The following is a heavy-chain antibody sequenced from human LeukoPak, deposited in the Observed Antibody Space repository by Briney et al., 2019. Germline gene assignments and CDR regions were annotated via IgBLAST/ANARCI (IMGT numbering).Heavy chain of an antibody. CDR1: GFTFSMYW. CDR3: ATRYYQDYSDFFVY. V-gene: IGHV3-7*03. Sequence: GGSLRLSCEVSGFTFSMYWMTWVRQAPGKGLEWVANINEGGSRDWYVDSLKGRFLISRDNSRNTLYLQMNNQRVEDTAVYYCATRYYQDYSDFFVYWGQGTLVYVSS. J-gene: IGHJ4*02. CDR2: INEGGSRD. D-gene: IGHD3-22*01.